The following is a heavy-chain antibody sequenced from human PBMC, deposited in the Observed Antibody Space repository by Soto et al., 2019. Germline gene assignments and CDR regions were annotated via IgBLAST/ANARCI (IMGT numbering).Heavy chain of an antibody. CDR1: GVTFSTYW. CDR3: AGGYVAYFGMDV. J-gene: IGHJ6*02. D-gene: IGHD3-22*01. CDR2: IKSDGTDT. Sequence: GGSLRLSCVAAGVTFSTYWIYWVRQGPGKGLEWVSRIKSDGTDTAYADSVKGRFTISRDNAKNTLYLQMSRLRAEDTALYFCAGGYVAYFGMDVWGQGTTVTVSS. V-gene: IGHV3-74*01.